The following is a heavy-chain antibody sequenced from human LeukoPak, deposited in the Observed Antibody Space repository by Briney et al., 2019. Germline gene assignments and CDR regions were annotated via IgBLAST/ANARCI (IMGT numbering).Heavy chain of an antibody. Sequence: GGSLRLTCAATGFNSVVSFDDFGMNWVRQAPGKGLEWVSGINWNGGSTGYADSVKGRFTISRDNAKNSLYLQMNSQRAEDTAVYYCSREEGVECDFWGQGTMVTVSS. CDR1: GFNSVVSFDDFG. J-gene: IGHJ3*01. CDR3: SREEGVECDF. CDR2: INWNGGST. V-gene: IGHV3-20*04. D-gene: IGHD3-16*01.